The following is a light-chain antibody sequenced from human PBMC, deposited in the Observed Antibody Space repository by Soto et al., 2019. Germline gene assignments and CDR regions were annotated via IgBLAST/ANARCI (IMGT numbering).Light chain of an antibody. J-gene: IGKJ1*01. Sequence: DIQMTQSPSSLSASVGDRVTITCRASQNIGRWLAWYQQKPGKAPKLMIYDVSTLISGVPSRFSGSGSGTEFNLTISSMQPDAFTSYYCQQYNLHSPATFGQGTLVDIK. V-gene: IGKV1-5*01. CDR3: QQYNLHSPAT. CDR2: DVS. CDR1: QNIGRW.